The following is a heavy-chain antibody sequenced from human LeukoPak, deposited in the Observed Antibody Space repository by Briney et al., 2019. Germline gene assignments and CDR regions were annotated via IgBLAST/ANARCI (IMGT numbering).Heavy chain of an antibody. J-gene: IGHJ6*02. CDR1: GGSFSGYY. D-gene: IGHD3-10*01. CDR2: IYYSGST. CDR3: ARSTSFRGVILYYGMDV. V-gene: IGHV4-59*01. Sequence: KPSETLSLTCAVYGGSFSGYYWSWIRQPPGKGLEWIGYIYYSGSTNYNPSLKSRVTISVDTSKNQFSLKLSSVTAADTAVYYCARSTSFRGVILYYGMDVWGQGTTVTVSS.